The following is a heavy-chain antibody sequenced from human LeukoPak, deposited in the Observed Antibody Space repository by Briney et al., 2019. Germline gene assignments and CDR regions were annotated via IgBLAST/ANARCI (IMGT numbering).Heavy chain of an antibody. Sequence: GGSLRLSCTASGFTFGDYAMSWFRQAPGKGLEWVGFIRSKAYGGTTEYAASVKGRFTISRDDSKSIAYLQMNSLRAEDTAVYYCARDPYSGSYGADYYYYMDVWGEGTTVTISS. V-gene: IGHV3-49*03. J-gene: IGHJ6*03. CDR3: ARDPYSGSYGADYYYYMDV. CDR2: IRSKAYGGTT. D-gene: IGHD1-26*01. CDR1: GFTFGDYA.